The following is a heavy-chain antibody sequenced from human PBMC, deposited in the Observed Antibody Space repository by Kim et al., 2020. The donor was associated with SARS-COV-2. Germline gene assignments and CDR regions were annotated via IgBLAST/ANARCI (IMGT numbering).Heavy chain of an antibody. D-gene: IGHD6-13*01. CDR1: GGSINDYY. J-gene: IGHJ5*02. Sequence: SETLSLTCTVSGGSINDYYWSWIRQPPGKGLEWIGYINYGGNTNYNPSLKSRVTMSVDTSKNQFSLKLSSVTAADTAMYYCARALPPNSGWYYAPWGQGTLVTVSS. V-gene: IGHV4-59*01. CDR3: ARALPPNSGWYYAP. CDR2: INYGGNT.